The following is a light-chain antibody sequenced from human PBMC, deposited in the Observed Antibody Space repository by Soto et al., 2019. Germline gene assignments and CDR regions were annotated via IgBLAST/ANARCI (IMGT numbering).Light chain of an antibody. V-gene: IGLV2-8*01. CDR3: SFHGGSNKLV. Sequence: QSALTQPPSASGSPGQSVAISCTGTSSGFGAYNYVSWYQQHPGKAPKLMIYEVTKRPSGVPDRFSGSKSGNTASLTVSGLQAEDEADYYCSFHGGSNKLVFGGGTKLTVL. CDR2: EVT. CDR1: SSGFGAYNY. J-gene: IGLJ2*01.